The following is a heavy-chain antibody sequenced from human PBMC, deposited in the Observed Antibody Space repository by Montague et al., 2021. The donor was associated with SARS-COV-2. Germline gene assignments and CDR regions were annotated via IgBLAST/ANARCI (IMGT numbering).Heavy chain of an antibody. J-gene: IGHJ4*02. CDR3: ARGGGYRYGGIDY. D-gene: IGHD5-18*01. V-gene: IGHV4-34*01. Sequence: SETLSLTCAVYGGSFSGYYWSWIRQPPGKGLEWIGEINHSGSTNYNPSLKSRVTISVDTSKNQFSLKLSSVTTADTAVYYCARGGGYRYGGIDYWGQGTLVTVST. CDR1: GGSFSGYY. CDR2: INHSGST.